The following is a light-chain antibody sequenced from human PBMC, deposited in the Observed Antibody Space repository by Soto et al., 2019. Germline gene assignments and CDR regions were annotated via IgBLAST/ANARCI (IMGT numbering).Light chain of an antibody. CDR2: GAS. J-gene: IGKJ1*01. Sequence: EIVLTQSPGTLSLSPGERATLSCRASQSVSSSYFAWYQQKPGQAPRLLIYGASSRATGIPDRFSGSGSGTDFTLTISRLEPEDFAVYYCQQYGSSPLWTFGQGT. V-gene: IGKV3-20*01. CDR1: QSVSSSY. CDR3: QQYGSSPLWT.